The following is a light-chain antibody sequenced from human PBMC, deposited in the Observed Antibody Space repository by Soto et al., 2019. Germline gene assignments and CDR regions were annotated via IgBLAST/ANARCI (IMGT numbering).Light chain of an antibody. CDR2: DAV. CDR3: QQRSDWPPLT. CDR1: QSIGPY. J-gene: IGKJ4*01. Sequence: EIVLTQSPDTLSLSPGERATLSCRASQSIGPYLAWYQLKPGQSPRLLVYDAVNRAAGAPDRFSGSGSGTDFTLTISSLEPEDSAVYHCQQRSDWPPLTFGGGTKVEIK. V-gene: IGKV3-11*01.